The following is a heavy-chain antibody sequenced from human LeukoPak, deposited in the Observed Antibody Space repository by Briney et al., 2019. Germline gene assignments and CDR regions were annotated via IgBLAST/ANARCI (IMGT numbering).Heavy chain of an antibody. D-gene: IGHD3-10*01. CDR2: ISGGGGGT. J-gene: IGHJ4*02. Sequence: GGSLRLSCAASGFTFSSYAMSWVRQAPGKGLEWVSAISGGGGGTYYADSVKGRFAISRDNSKNTLYLQMNSLRSDDTAVYYCARGRRKVRGQRPGVENWDQGTLVTVSS. V-gene: IGHV3-23*01. CDR1: GFTFSSYA. CDR3: ARGRRKVRGQRPGVEN.